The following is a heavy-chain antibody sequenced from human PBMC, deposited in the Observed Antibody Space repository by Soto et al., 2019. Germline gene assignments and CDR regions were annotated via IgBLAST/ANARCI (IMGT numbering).Heavy chain of an antibody. CDR1: GFTFSSYD. D-gene: IGHD1-7*01. CDR2: ISSNGGTT. J-gene: IGHJ4*02. CDR3: VRRVSGNYDY. Sequence: GGDLRLSCVASGFTFSSYDMHWVRQAPGKGLEYVSSISSNGGTTYYGNSVKGRFTISRDNSKNTLYLQMGSLRAEDMAVYYCVRRVSGNYDYWGQGTLVTVSS. V-gene: IGHV3-64*01.